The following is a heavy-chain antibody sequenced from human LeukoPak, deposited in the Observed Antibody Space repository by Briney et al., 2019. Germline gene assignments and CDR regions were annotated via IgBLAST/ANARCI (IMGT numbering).Heavy chain of an antibody. J-gene: IGHJ4*02. CDR2: TYYRSRSKWYN. CDR1: GDSVSSNSAA. D-gene: IGHD3-16*01. CDR3: ARGQGGYIDY. Sequence: SQTLSLTCAFSGDSVSSNSAAWNWIRQSPSRGLEWLGRTYYRSRSKWYNGYAVSVKSRITINQDTSKNQFSLHLNSVTPEDTAVYYCARGQGGYIDYWGQGTLVTVSS. V-gene: IGHV6-1*01.